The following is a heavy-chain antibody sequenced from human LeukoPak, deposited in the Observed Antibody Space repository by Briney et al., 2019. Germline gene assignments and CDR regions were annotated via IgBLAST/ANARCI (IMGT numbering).Heavy chain of an antibody. CDR2: FDPEDGET. V-gene: IGHV1-24*01. D-gene: IGHD3-22*01. CDR1: GYTLTELS. CDR3: ATAAMDDSSGYYYLYY. Sequence: ASVKVSCKVSGYTLTELSMHWVRQAPGKGLEWMGGFDPEDGETIYAQKFQGRVTMTEDTSTDTAYMELSSLRSEDTAVYYYATAAMDDSSGYYYLYYWGQGTLVTVSS. J-gene: IGHJ4*02.